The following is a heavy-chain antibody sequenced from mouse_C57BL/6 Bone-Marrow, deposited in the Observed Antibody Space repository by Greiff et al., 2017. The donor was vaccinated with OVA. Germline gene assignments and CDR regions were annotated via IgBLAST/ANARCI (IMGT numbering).Heavy chain of an antibody. V-gene: IGHV1-53*01. CDR2: INPSNGGT. J-gene: IGHJ1*03. D-gene: IGHD4-1*01. CDR1: GYTFTSYW. Sequence: VQLQQPGTELVKPGASVKLSCKASGYTFTSYWMHWVKQRPGQGLEWIGNINPSNGGTNYNEKFKSKATLTVDKSSSTAYMQLSSLTSEDSAVYYCARSGLGSYWYFDVWGTGTTVTVSS. CDR3: ARSGLGSYWYFDV.